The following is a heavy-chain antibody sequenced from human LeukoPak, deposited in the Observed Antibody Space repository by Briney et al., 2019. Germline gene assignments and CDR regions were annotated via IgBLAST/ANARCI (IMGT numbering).Heavy chain of an antibody. V-gene: IGHV3-48*03. D-gene: IGHD6-19*01. CDR1: GFTFSSYE. CDR3: ARDHSAVAGSFDY. Sequence: GGSLRLSCVASGFTFSSYEMNWVRQAPGKGLEWVSYISSSGSTIYYADSVKGRFTISRDNAKNSLYLQMNSLRAEDTAVYYCARDHSAVAGSFDYWGQGTLVTVSS. J-gene: IGHJ4*02. CDR2: ISSSGSTI.